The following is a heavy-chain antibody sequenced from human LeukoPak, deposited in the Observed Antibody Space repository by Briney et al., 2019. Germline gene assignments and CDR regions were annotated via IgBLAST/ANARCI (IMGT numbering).Heavy chain of an antibody. V-gene: IGHV1-69*06. CDR1: GGTFSSYA. CDR2: IIPIFGTA. D-gene: IGHD2-15*01. Sequence: SVKVSCKASGGTFSSYAISWVRQAPGQGLEWMGGIIPIFGTANYAQKFQGRVTITADKSTSTAYMELSSLRSEDTAVYYCAREYVVVDGNYYYMDVWGKGTTVTVSS. J-gene: IGHJ6*03. CDR3: AREYVVVDGNYYYMDV.